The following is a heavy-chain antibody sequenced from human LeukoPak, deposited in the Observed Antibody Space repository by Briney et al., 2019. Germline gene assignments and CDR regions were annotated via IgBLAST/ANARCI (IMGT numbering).Heavy chain of an antibody. Sequence: ASVKVSCKASGYTFNYYYIHWVRQAPGQGLEWMGWINANSGATNYAQSFQDRVAMTRDTSITTAYMELSKLTSDDSAVYYCARSPLPDYNYHYYMDVWAKGTTVTVSS. CDR1: GYTFNYYY. D-gene: IGHD5-24*01. CDR2: INANSGAT. CDR3: ARSPLPDYNYHYYMDV. V-gene: IGHV1-2*02. J-gene: IGHJ6*03.